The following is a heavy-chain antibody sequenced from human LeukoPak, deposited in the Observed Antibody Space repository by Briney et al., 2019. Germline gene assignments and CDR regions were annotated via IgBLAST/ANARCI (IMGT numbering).Heavy chain of an antibody. CDR3: AGGYSSSPGGDY. D-gene: IGHD6-6*01. CDR2: ISSSSSYI. V-gene: IGHV3-21*01. Sequence: PGGSLRLSCAASGFTFSSYSMNWVCQAPGKGLEWVSSISSSSSYIYYADSVKGRFTISRDNAKNSLYLQMNSLRAEDTAVYYCAGGYSSSPGGDYWGQGTLVTVSS. CDR1: GFTFSSYS. J-gene: IGHJ4*02.